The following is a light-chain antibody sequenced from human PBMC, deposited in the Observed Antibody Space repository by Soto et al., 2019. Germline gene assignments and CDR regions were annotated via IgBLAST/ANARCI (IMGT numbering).Light chain of an antibody. V-gene: IGLV1-40*01. J-gene: IGLJ2*01. CDR2: GNS. Sequence: QAVVTQPPSVSGAPGQRVTISCTGSSSNIGAGYDVHWYQQVSGTAPKLLIYGNSIRPSGVPDRFSGSKSGTSASLAITGLQADDEADYYCQSYDSSLSVVFGGGTQLTVL. CDR1: SSNIGAGYD. CDR3: QSYDSSLSVV.